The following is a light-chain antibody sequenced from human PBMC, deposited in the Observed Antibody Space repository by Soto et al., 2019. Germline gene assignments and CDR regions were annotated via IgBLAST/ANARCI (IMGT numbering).Light chain of an antibody. J-gene: IGKJ3*01. CDR2: GAS. Sequence: EIVMTQSPATLSVSPGERATLSCRASQSVSSNLAWYQQKPGQAPTLLIYGASARASGVSDRFSGSGSGTDFTLSISRLEPEDFAVYYCQKYGGSPLVTFGPGTKVEVK. CDR1: QSVSSN. V-gene: IGKV3-20*01. CDR3: QKYGGSPLVT.